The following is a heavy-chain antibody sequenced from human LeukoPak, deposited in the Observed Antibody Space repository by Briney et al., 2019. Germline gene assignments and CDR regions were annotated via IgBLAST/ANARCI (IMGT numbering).Heavy chain of an antibody. V-gene: IGHV4-39*01. CDR3: AGPNWYYFDY. D-gene: IGHD5-24*01. CDR1: GGSISSSGYY. J-gene: IGHJ4*02. Sequence: SETLSLTCTVSGGSISSSGYYWGSVRQPPGKGQEWNGSIHYTGGTYYSPSLKSRVTISVDTSKNLFSLKLSSVSAAGTAVYYCAGPNWYYFDYWGQGTLVTVSS. CDR2: IHYTGGT.